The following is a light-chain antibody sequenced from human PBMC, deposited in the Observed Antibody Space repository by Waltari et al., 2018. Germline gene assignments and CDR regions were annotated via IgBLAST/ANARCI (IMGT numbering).Light chain of an antibody. V-gene: IGKV1-5*03. CDR2: KAS. Sequence: DIQMTQSASTLSASVGDRVTSTCRASESINSWLAWHQQKPGQAPELLIFKASTLESGVPSRFSGSGSGTEFTLTISSLQPDDFATYYCQQYYRPPWTFGQGTKVDIK. CDR1: ESINSW. J-gene: IGKJ1*01. CDR3: QQYYRPPWT.